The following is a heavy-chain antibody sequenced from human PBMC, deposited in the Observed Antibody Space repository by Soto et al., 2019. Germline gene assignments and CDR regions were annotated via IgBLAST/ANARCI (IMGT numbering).Heavy chain of an antibody. V-gene: IGHV1-3*01. CDR1: GYTFTSYA. CDR3: ARRQYYYDSSGYFFDY. D-gene: IGHD3-22*01. J-gene: IGHJ4*02. Sequence: GASVKVSCKASGYTFTSYAMHWVRQAPGQRLEWMGWINAGNGNTKYSQKFQGRVTITRDTSASTAYMELSGLRSEDTAVYYCARRQYYYDSSGYFFDYWGQGTLVTVSS. CDR2: INAGNGNT.